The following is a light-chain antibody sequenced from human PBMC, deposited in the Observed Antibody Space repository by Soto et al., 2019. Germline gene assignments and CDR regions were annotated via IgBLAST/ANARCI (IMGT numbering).Light chain of an antibody. CDR1: SSDVGGYNY. J-gene: IGLJ2*01. CDR2: DVS. V-gene: IGLV2-14*01. CDR3: SSSTGSSTLVV. Sequence: QSALTQPASVSGSPGQSITISCTGTSSDVGGYNYVSWYQQHPGKAPKLMIYDVSNRPSGVANRFSGSKSGNTASLTISGVQEDDDDADYYSSSTGSSTLVVFGGGTKLTVL.